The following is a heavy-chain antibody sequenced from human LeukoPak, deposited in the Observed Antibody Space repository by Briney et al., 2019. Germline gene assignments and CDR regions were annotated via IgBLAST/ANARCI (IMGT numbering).Heavy chain of an antibody. D-gene: IGHD6-19*01. CDR3: ARGGQYSSGHYFDY. CDR1: GSIFTSYW. Sequence: GESLQISCEGSGSIFTSYWIGWGRQLPGKGLEGMGIIYPGDSDTRYSPSFQGQVTISADKSISTAYLQWSSLKASDTAMYYCARGGQYSSGHYFDYWGQGTLVTVSS. J-gene: IGHJ4*02. CDR2: IYPGDSDT. V-gene: IGHV5-51*01.